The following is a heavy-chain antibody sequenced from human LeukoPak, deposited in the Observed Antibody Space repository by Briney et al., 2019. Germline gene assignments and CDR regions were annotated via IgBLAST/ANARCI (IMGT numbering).Heavy chain of an antibody. V-gene: IGHV1-46*01. CDR2: INPSGGST. CDR1: GYTFTSYY. Sequence: ASVKVSRKASGYTFTSYYMHWVRQAPGQGLEWMGIINPSGGSTSYAQKFQGRVTMTRDTSTSTVYMELSSLRSEDTAVYYCARARGVTTVYYYYYMDVWGKGTTVTVSS. D-gene: IGHD4-11*01. J-gene: IGHJ6*03. CDR3: ARARGVTTVYYYYYMDV.